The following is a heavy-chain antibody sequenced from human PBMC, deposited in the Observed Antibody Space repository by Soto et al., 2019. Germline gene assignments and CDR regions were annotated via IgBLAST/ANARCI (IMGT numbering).Heavy chain of an antibody. V-gene: IGHV4-39*01. D-gene: IGHD6-13*01. J-gene: IGHJ4*02. CDR3: ERPHEEVAAAGTYFDY. CDR2: IYYSGST. CDR1: GGSISSSSYY. Sequence: QLQLQESGPGLVKPSETLSLTCTVSGGSISSSSYYWGWIRQPPGKGLEWIGSIYYSGSTYYNPSLKSRVTIAVDTSKNQFSLKLSSVTAADTAVYYCERPHEEVAAAGTYFDYWGQGTLVTVST.